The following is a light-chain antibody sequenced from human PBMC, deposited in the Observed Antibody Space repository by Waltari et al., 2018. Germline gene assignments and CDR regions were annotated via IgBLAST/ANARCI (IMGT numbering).Light chain of an antibody. CDR3: QQYGTSSYT. CDR1: QSVRSSY. V-gene: IGKV3-20*01. Sequence: EIVLTQSPGTLSLSPVERAPLSCRASQSVRSSYLAWYQQKPGQAPRLLIYGASSRATGIPDRFSGSGSGTDFTLTISRLEPEDFAVYYCQQYGTSSYTFGQGTKLEIK. J-gene: IGKJ2*01. CDR2: GAS.